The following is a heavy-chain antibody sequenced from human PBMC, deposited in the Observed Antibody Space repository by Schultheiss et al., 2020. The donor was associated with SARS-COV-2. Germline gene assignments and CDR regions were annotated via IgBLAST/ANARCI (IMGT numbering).Heavy chain of an antibody. J-gene: IGHJ6*02. CDR2: ISSSSSYI. Sequence: GSLRLSCAASGFTFSSYWMSWVRQAPGKGLEWVSSISSSSSYIYYADSVKGRFTISRDNAKNSLYLQMNSLRAEDTAVYYCARDESDGGWYSNYYYYGMDVWGQGTTVTVSS. CDR1: GFTFSSYW. V-gene: IGHV3-21*01. D-gene: IGHD6-19*01. CDR3: ARDESDGGWYSNYYYYGMDV.